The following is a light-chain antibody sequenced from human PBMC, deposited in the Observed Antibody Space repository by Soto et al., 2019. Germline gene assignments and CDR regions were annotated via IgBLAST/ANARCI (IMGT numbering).Light chain of an antibody. CDR1: QSVNSK. V-gene: IGKV3-15*01. CDR3: QQYNDWPRT. J-gene: IGKJ1*01. Sequence: EIVMTQSPATLSVSPGERATLSCRASQSVNSKLDWYQQKPGQAPRLLIYGASTRATGIQARFSGSGSGTEFPLTISSLQSEDFSVYYCQQYNDWPRTFGQGTKVEIK. CDR2: GAS.